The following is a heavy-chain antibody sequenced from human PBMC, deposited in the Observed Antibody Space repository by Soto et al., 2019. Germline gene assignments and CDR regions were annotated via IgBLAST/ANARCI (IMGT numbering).Heavy chain of an antibody. CDR1: GFTVSSKY. Sequence: EVQLVESGGGLVQPGGSLRLSCAASGFTVSSKYMTWVRQAPGKGLEWVSLIQSGGTTYYADSVKGRFTISRDTSENTLHLQMDSLRVEDTAVSYCARDDVLCDGGRCYGIPLDVWGKGTTFTFSS. CDR3: ARDDVLCDGGRCYGIPLDV. J-gene: IGHJ6*04. V-gene: IGHV3-66*01. D-gene: IGHD2-15*01. CDR2: IQSGGTT.